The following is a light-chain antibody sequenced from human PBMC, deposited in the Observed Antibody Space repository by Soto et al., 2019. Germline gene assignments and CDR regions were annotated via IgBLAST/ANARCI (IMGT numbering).Light chain of an antibody. Sequence: AIRMTQSPSSLSASTGDRVTITCRASQGISSYLAWYQQKPGKAPKLLIYAASTLQSGVPSRFSGSGSGTEFTLSITSLQPNDFATYYCQQCFWHWTFGQGTKVDIK. CDR2: AAS. CDR3: QQCFWHWT. J-gene: IGKJ1*01. V-gene: IGKV1-8*01. CDR1: QGISSY.